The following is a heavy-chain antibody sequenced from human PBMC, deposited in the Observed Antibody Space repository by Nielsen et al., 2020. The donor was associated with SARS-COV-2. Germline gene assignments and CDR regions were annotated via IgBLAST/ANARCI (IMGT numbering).Heavy chain of an antibody. V-gene: IGHV4-39*01. CDR3: ARRAEYSSSSTDY. D-gene: IGHD6-6*01. CDR2: IYYSGST. CDR1: GGSISSSSYY. J-gene: IGHJ4*02. Sequence: SETLSLTCTVSGGSISSSSYYWGWIRQPPGKGLEWIGSIYYSGSTYYNPSLKSRVTISVDTSKNQFSLKLSSVTAADTAVYYCARRAEYSSSSTDYWGQGTLVTVSS.